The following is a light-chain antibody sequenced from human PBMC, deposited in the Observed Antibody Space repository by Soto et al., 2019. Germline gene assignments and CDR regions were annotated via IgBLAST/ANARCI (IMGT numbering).Light chain of an antibody. V-gene: IGKV1-5*01. CDR1: QSISSW. Sequence: DIQMTQFPSTLSASVGDRVTITCRASQSISSWLAWYQQKPGKAPKLLIYDASSLESGVPSRFSGSGSGTEFTLTISSLQPDDFATFYCQQYKSYPSTFGQGTKVDNK. CDR2: DAS. CDR3: QQYKSYPST. J-gene: IGKJ1*01.